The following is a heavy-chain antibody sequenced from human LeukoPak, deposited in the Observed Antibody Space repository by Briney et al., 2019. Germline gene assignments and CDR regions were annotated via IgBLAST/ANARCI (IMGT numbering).Heavy chain of an antibody. D-gene: IGHD3-22*01. V-gene: IGHV1-46*01. CDR1: GYTFTSYY. CDR2: INPSGGST. J-gene: IGHJ4*02. Sequence: GASVKVSCKASGYTFTSYYMHWVRQAPGQGLGWMGIINPSGGSTSYAQKFQGRVTMTRDTSTSTVYMELSSLRSEDTAVYYCARGSFPYYYDSSGYYPAWGQGTLVTVSS. CDR3: ARGSFPYYYDSSGYYPA.